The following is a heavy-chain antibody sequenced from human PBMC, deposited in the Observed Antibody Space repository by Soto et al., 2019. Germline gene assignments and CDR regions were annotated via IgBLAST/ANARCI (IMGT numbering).Heavy chain of an antibody. V-gene: IGHV4-59*01. J-gene: IGHJ5*01. CDR2: IHYSGST. CDR1: GGSIRSYY. Sequence: PSETLSLTCTVSGGSIRSYYWSWIRQTPGRGLEWIGYIHYSGSTNYNPSLKSRVAISVDLSKNQLSLKMTSVNAADTAVYFCARAQIAWFTPSSGWFDSWGQGTQVTVSS. CDR3: ARAQIAWFTPSSGWFDS. D-gene: IGHD6-6*01.